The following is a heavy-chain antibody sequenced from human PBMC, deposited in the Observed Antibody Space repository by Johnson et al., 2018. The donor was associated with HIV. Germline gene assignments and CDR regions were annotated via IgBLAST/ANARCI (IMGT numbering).Heavy chain of an antibody. CDR1: GFTVSRNY. D-gene: IGHD6-19*01. J-gene: IGHJ3*02. CDR2: ISGGGDNP. Sequence: VQLVESGGGLVQPGGSLRLSCAASGFTVSRNYMSWVRQAPGNGLEWVSSISGGGDNPYYADSVKGRLTISRDNSRNTLYLQINSLRAEDTAIYYCARPMSVADLFDPFDIWGQGTMVTVSS. V-gene: IGHV3-23*04. CDR3: ARPMSVADLFDPFDI.